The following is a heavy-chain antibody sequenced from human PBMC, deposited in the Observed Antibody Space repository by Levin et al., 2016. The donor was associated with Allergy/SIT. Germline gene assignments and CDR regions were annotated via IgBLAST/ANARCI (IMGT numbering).Heavy chain of an antibody. CDR1: GFTFSRYG. Sequence: GGSLRLSCSASGFTFSRYGMHWVRQAPGKGLEWVAIIWDHGNTKYYADSVKGRFTISRDNSENTVYLQMNSLTAEDTAVYYCVRVFGRSGSHFHFDSWGQGTVVTVSS. D-gene: IGHD1-26*01. V-gene: IGHV3-33*01. CDR3: VRVFGRSGSHFHFDS. CDR2: IWDHGNTK. J-gene: IGHJ4*02.